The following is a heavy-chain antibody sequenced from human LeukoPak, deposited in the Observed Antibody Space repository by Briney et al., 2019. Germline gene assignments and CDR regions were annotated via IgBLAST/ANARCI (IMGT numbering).Heavy chain of an antibody. V-gene: IGHV3-30*03. D-gene: IGHD6-13*01. Sequence: GGSLRLSCAASGFTFSSYAMSWVRQAPGKGLEWVAVISYDGSNKYYADSVKGRFTISRDNSKNTLYLQMNSLRAEDTAVYYCAILGYSSSWFFDYWGQGTLVTVSS. CDR2: ISYDGSNK. CDR3: AILGYSSSWFFDY. J-gene: IGHJ4*02. CDR1: GFTFSSYA.